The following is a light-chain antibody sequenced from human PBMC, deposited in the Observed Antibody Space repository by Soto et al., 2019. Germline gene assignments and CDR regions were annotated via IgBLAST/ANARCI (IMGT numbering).Light chain of an antibody. CDR3: AAWDDSLNGLV. CDR1: SSNIGNNA. J-gene: IGLJ1*01. Sequence: QSVLTQPPSVSEAPRQRVTISCSRSSSNIGNNAVNWYQQLPGKAPKLLIYYDDLLPSGVSDRFSGSKSGTSASLAISGLQSEDEADYYCAAWDDSLNGLVFGTGTKVTVL. CDR2: YDD. V-gene: IGLV1-36*01.